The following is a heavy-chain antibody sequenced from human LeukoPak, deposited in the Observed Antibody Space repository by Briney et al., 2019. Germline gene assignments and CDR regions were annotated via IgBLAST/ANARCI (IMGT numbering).Heavy chain of an antibody. CDR2: ITGTGGST. CDR1: GFSLSTYG. V-gene: IGHV3-23*01. Sequence: GASLRLSCAASGFSLSTYGVSWIRQPPGKGLEWVSGITGTGGSTYYADSVKGRFTVSRDTSKNTLYLQMNSLRAEDTAVYYCAKDHGTAVAGFYYWGQGTLVAVSS. D-gene: IGHD6-19*01. J-gene: IGHJ4*02. CDR3: AKDHGTAVAGFYY.